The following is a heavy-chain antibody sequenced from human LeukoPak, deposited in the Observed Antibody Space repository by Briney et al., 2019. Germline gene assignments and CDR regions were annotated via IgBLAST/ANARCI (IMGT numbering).Heavy chain of an antibody. CDR3: ARDNYYDSSGYYVVDAFDI. V-gene: IGHV3-33*01. D-gene: IGHD3-22*01. J-gene: IGHJ3*02. CDR1: GFTFSNYG. Sequence: GGSLRLSCAASGFTFSNYGMHWVRQAPGKGLEWVAVIWHDGSNKYYADSVKGRFTISRDNSKNTLYLQMNSLRAEDTAVYYCARDNYYDSSGYYVVDAFDIWGQGTMVTVSS. CDR2: IWHDGSNK.